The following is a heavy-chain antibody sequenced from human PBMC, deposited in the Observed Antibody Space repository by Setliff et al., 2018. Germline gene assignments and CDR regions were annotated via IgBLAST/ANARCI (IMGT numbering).Heavy chain of an antibody. J-gene: IGHJ4*02. V-gene: IGHV3-7*01. CDR3: ARDRPDPIGSYHPMFDL. D-gene: IGHD3-22*01. CDR1: GLSFFNDW. Sequence: GGSLRLSCTASGLSFFNDWVSWVRQAPGKGLEWLASINPHGSEKYYADSVKGRFTISRDNAKNSLSLQMNNLRTEDTAVYYCARDRPDPIGSYHPMFDLWGQGTLVTVSS. CDR2: INPHGSEK.